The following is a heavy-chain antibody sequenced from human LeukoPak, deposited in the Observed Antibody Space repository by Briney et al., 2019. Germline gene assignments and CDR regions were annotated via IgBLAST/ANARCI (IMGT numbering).Heavy chain of an antibody. CDR2: ISSSSSYT. Sequence: PGGSLRLSCAASRFTFSDYYMSWIRQAPGKGLEWVSYISSSSSYTNYADSVKGRFTISRDNSKNTLHLQMNSLRAEDTAVYYCARANPGDGFDIWGQGTMVNVSP. V-gene: IGHV3-11*06. CDR3: ARANPGDGFDI. J-gene: IGHJ3*02. D-gene: IGHD1-14*01. CDR1: RFTFSDYY.